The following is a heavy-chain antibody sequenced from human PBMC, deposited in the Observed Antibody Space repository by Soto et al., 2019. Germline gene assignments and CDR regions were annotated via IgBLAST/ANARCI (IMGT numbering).Heavy chain of an antibody. Sequence: QVQLQESGPGLVKPSGTLSLTCAVSGGSISSSNWWNWVRQPPGKGLEWIGEIDQSGNTNYNPSLKSRVTISVDKSKKYFSLKLDSVTAADTAVYYCAREVSGVQAFDYWGQGTLVTVSS. D-gene: IGHD2-21*01. CDR2: IDQSGNT. V-gene: IGHV4-4*02. CDR1: GGSISSSNW. CDR3: AREVSGVQAFDY. J-gene: IGHJ4*02.